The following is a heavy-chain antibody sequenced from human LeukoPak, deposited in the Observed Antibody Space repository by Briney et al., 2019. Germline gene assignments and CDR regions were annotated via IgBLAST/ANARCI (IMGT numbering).Heavy chain of an antibody. D-gene: IGHD5/OR15-5a*01. CDR1: GFTFSTYSMN. CDR3: ARSLRGGYFDY. J-gene: IGHJ4*02. CDR2: IYYSGST. Sequence: GSLRLSCAASGFTFSTYSMNWVRQPPGKGLEWIGSIYYSGSTYYNPSLKSRVTISVDTSKNQFSLKLSSVTAADTAVYYCARSLRGGYFDYWGQGTLVTVSS. V-gene: IGHV4-39*01.